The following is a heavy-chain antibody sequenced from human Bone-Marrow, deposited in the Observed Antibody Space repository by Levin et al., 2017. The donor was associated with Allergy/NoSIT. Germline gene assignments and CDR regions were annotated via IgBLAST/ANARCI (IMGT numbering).Heavy chain of an antibody. V-gene: IGHV3-30*03. CDR2: VGYDGDTE. CDR1: ELTFDNHG. J-gene: IGHJ4*02. CDR3: ARAAGNFRHDFDS. Sequence: GESLKISCVGSELTFDNHGIHWVRQAPGKGLEWVSVVGYDGDTEHYADSVKGRFTVSRDNSKNTVYLQMSSLRPEDTALYYCARAAGNFRHDFDSWGRGIVVTVSS.